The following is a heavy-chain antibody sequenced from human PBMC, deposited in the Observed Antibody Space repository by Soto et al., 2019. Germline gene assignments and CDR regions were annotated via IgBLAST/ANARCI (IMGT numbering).Heavy chain of an antibody. CDR3: ARSDYYGSRYFDL. D-gene: IGHD3-10*01. Sequence: SETLSLTCTVSGGSISSGDYYWSWIRQPPGKGLEWIGYIYYSGSTYYNPSLKSRVTISVDTSKNQFSLKLSSVTAADTAVYYCARSDYYGSRYFDLWGRGTLVTVSS. CDR2: IYYSGST. V-gene: IGHV4-30-4*01. J-gene: IGHJ2*01. CDR1: GGSISSGDYY.